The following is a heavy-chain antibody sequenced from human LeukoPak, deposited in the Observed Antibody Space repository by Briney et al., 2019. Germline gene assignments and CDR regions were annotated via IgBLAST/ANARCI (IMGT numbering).Heavy chain of an antibody. J-gene: IGHJ5*01. CDR1: GGSMSSYY. Sequence: SETLSLTCTVSGGSMSSYYWSWIRQPPGKGLEWIGYIYYSGSANYNPSLKSRVTVSVDTSKNQFSLKLSSVTAADTADYYCARAPVVRGVFGWFDFWGQGLLVTVSS. D-gene: IGHD3-10*01. CDR2: IYYSGSA. V-gene: IGHV4-59*01. CDR3: ARAPVVRGVFGWFDF.